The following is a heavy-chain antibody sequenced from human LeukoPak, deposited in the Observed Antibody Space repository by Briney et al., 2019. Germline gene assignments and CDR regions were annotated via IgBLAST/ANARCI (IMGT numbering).Heavy chain of an antibody. V-gene: IGHV3-9*01. Sequence: GRSLRLSCAASGFTFDDYAMHWVRQAPGKGLEWVSGISWNSGSIGYADSVKGRFTTSRDNAKNSLYLQMNSLRAEDTALYYCAKAFWNDALDYWGQGTLVTVSS. J-gene: IGHJ4*02. CDR2: ISWNSGSI. CDR1: GFTFDDYA. D-gene: IGHD1-1*01. CDR3: AKAFWNDALDY.